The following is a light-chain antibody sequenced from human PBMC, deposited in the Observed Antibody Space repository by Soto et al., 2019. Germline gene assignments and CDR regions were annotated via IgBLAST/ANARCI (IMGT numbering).Light chain of an antibody. Sequence: QSALTQPRSVSGSPGQSVAISCTGTSSYVGAYNYVSWYQQHPGKAPKLMIYDVDKRPSGVPDRFSGSKSGNTASPTISGLQAEDEADYYCCSYADTYVELGGGTKLTVL. V-gene: IGLV2-11*01. CDR2: DVD. J-gene: IGLJ2*01. CDR1: SSYVGAYNY. CDR3: CSYADTYVE.